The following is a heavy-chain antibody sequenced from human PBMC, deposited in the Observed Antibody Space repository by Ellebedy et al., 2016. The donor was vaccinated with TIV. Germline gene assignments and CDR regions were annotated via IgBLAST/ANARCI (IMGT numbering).Heavy chain of an antibody. Sequence: GESLKISCAASGFTFSDYYMSWIRPAPGKGLEWVSYISSSGSTIYYAESVKGRFTISRGNAKNSLYLQMNSLRAEDTDVYYCARDRPRAVVVAATGIGGCFDPWGQGTLVTVSS. D-gene: IGHD2-15*01. J-gene: IGHJ5*02. CDR3: ARDRPRAVVVAATGIGGCFDP. CDR1: GFTFSDYY. CDR2: ISSSGSTI. V-gene: IGHV3-11*01.